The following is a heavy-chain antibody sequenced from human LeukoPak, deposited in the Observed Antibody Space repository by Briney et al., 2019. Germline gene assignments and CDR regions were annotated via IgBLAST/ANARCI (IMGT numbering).Heavy chain of an antibody. D-gene: IGHD3-10*01. CDR1: GFIFSSYA. CDR2: IRYDGSNK. J-gene: IGHJ4*02. CDR3: AKDVGGSGVIDY. Sequence: GRSLRLSCAASGFIFSSYAMHWVRQAPGKGLEWVAFIRYDGSNKYYADSVKGRFTISRDNSKNTLYLQMNSLRAEDTAVYYCAKDVGGSGVIDYWGQGTLVTVSS. V-gene: IGHV3-30*02.